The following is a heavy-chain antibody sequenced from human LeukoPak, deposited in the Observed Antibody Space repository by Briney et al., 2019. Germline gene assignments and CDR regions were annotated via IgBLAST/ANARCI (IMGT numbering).Heavy chain of an antibody. V-gene: IGHV3-23*01. J-gene: IGHJ4*02. CDR2: ISASGCNT. D-gene: IGHD6-13*01. CDR3: GKDKGSAGTGTFVY. Sequence: GSLKLSCAASGCTFSSYWMSWVRQAPGKGLEWVGSISASGCNTYYADSVKGGSTISRDKSKNTLYLEMNSLRAEDTAVYYCGKDKGSAGTGTFVYWGEGTVVSVRS. CDR1: GCTFSSYW.